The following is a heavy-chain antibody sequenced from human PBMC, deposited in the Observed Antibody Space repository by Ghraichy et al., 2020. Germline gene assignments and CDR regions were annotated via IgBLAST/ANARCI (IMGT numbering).Heavy chain of an antibody. D-gene: IGHD3-3*01. Sequence: GGSLRLSCAASGFTFSSYGMHWVRQAPGKGLEWVAVISYDGSNKYYADSVKGRFTISRDNSKNTLYLQMNSLRAEDTAVYYCAKDLAFWSGYHYYYYGMDVWGQGPTVTVSS. J-gene: IGHJ6*02. CDR1: GFTFSSYG. V-gene: IGHV3-30*18. CDR2: ISYDGSNK. CDR3: AKDLAFWSGYHYYYYGMDV.